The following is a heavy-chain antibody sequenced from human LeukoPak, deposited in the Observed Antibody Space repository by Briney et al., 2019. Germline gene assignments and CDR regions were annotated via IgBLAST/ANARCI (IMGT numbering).Heavy chain of an antibody. D-gene: IGHD3-16*01. CDR3: ARRLVFDY. Sequence: PSETLSLTCTVSGGSISSSSYYWGWIRQPPGKGLEWIGSIYYSGSTYYNPSLKSRVTISVDTSKNQFSLKLSSVTAADTAVYYCARRLVFDYRGQGTLVTVSS. CDR1: GGSISSSSYY. J-gene: IGHJ4*02. CDR2: IYYSGST. V-gene: IGHV4-39*01.